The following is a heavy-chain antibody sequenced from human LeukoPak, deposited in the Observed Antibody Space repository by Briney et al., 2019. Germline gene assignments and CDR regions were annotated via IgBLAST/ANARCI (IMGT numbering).Heavy chain of an antibody. J-gene: IGHJ3*02. D-gene: IGHD3-10*01. CDR3: ARAASYGSNAFDI. CDR2: ISSSSSYI. V-gene: IGHV3-21*04. Sequence: GGSLRLSCAASGFTFSSYSMNWVRQAPGKGLEWVSSISSSSSYIYYADSVKGRFTISRDNAKNSLYMHMNSLRAEDAAVYYCARAASYGSNAFDIWGQGTMVTVSS. CDR1: GFTFSSYS.